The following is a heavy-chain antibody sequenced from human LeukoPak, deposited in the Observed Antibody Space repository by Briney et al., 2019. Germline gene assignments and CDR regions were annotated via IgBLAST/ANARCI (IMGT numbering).Heavy chain of an antibody. D-gene: IGHD3-22*01. Sequence: ASVKVSCKASGGTFSSYAISWVRQAPGQGLEWMGGIIPIFGTANYAQKFQGRVTMTRDTSTSTVYMELSSLRSEDTAVYYCARDLDYDSSGYYHYWGQGTLVTVSS. CDR1: GGTFSSYA. V-gene: IGHV1-69*05. J-gene: IGHJ4*02. CDR2: IIPIFGTA. CDR3: ARDLDYDSSGYYHY.